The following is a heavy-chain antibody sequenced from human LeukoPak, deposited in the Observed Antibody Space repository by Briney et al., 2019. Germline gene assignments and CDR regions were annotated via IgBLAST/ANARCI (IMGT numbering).Heavy chain of an antibody. CDR1: GGSFSGYY. D-gene: IGHD5-12*01. Sequence: SETLSLTCAVYGGSFSGYYWSWIRQPPGKGLEWIGEINHSGSTNYNPSLKSRVTISVDTSKNQFSLKLSSVTAADTAVYYCARVFGYSGYDFWFDPWGQGTLVTVSS. V-gene: IGHV4-34*01. CDR2: INHSGST. CDR3: ARVFGYSGYDFWFDP. J-gene: IGHJ5*02.